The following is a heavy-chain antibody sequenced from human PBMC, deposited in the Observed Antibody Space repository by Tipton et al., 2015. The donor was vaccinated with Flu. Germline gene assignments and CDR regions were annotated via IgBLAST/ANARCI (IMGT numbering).Heavy chain of an antibody. CDR3: ARMGAKDAFDI. D-gene: IGHD3-16*01. CDR2: IYYSGST. Sequence: GLVKPSETLSLTCTVSGGSVSSGSYYWSWIRQPPGKGLEWIGYIYYSGSTNYNPSLKSRVTISVDTSKNQFSLKLSSVTAADTAVYYCARMGAKDAFDIWGQGTMVTVSS. J-gene: IGHJ3*02. CDR1: GGSVSSGSYY. V-gene: IGHV4-61*01.